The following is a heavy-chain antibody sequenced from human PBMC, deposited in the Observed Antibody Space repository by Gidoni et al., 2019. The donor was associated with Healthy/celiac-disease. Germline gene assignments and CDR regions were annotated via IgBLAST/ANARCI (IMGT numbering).Heavy chain of an antibody. V-gene: IGHV4-61*03. Sequence: QVQLQESGPRLVKPSETLSLICTVSGGSVSSGSFYWSWIRQPPGKGLEWIGYINYSGSTNYNPSLKSRVTISVDTSKNHFSLKLSSVTAADTAVYYCARGLFVGLRPPGAWGQGTLVTVSS. CDR2: INYSGST. J-gene: IGHJ5*02. CDR1: GGSVSSGSFY. CDR3: ARGLFVGLRPPGA. D-gene: IGHD3-22*01.